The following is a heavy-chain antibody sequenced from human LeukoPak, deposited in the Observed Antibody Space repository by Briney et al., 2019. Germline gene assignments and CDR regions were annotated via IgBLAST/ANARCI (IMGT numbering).Heavy chain of an antibody. D-gene: IGHD3-3*01. CDR2: ISCDGGNK. CDR1: GFTFSYYA. Sequence: PGGSLRLSCAASGFTFSYYAMHWVRQAPGKGVEWVAVISCDGGNKYYADSVKGRFTISRDNSKNTLYLQMNSLRAEDTAVYYCAKEVFGVVIIGIDYWGQGTLVTVSS. CDR3: AKEVFGVVIIGIDY. J-gene: IGHJ4*02. V-gene: IGHV3-30*04.